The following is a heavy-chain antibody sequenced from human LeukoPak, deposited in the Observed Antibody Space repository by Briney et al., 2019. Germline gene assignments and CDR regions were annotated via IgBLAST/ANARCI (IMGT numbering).Heavy chain of an antibody. V-gene: IGHV4-39*01. Sequence: SETLSLTCTVSGGSISRSSYYWDWIRQPPGKGLKWIGNVYYSTNTYYNPSLKGRVTISVDTSKNQFSLKLSSVTAADTAIYYCARHSRSAYSGYENAFDIWGQGTVVTVSS. CDR2: VYYSTNT. D-gene: IGHD5-12*01. J-gene: IGHJ3*02. CDR3: ARHSRSAYSGYENAFDI. CDR1: GGSISRSSYY.